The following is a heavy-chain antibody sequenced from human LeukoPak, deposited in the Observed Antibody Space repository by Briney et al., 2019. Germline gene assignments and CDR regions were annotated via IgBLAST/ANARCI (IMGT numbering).Heavy chain of an antibody. Sequence: GGSLRLSCAASGFTFSSYGMHWVRQAPGKGLEWVAFIRYDGSNKYYADSVKGRFTISRDNSKNTLYVQMNSLRAEDTAVYYCAIPPTGPAAQLNWFDPWGQGTLVTVSS. J-gene: IGHJ5*02. V-gene: IGHV3-30*02. CDR3: AIPPTGPAAQLNWFDP. CDR2: IRYDGSNK. D-gene: IGHD1-14*01. CDR1: GFTFSSYG.